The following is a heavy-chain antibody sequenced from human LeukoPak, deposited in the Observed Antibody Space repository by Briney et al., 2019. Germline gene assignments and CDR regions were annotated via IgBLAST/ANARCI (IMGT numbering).Heavy chain of an antibody. CDR1: GASISNYY. Sequence: SETLSLTCTVSGASISNYYWSWIRQPPGKGLEWIGYIYHTGSTDYNPSLNSRITISLDTSKNQFSLKLTSVTAADTAVYYCARGGNSWDTGYYFDYWGQGTLVTVSS. CDR2: IYHTGST. CDR3: ARGGNSWDTGYYFDY. D-gene: IGHD6-13*01. V-gene: IGHV4-59*01. J-gene: IGHJ4*02.